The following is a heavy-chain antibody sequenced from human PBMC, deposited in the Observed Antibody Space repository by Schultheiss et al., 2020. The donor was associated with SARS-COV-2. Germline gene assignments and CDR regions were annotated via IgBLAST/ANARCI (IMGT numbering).Heavy chain of an antibody. V-gene: IGHV4-34*01. J-gene: IGHJ6*03. CDR1: GGSFSGYY. Sequence: SETLSLTCAVYGGSFSGYYWSWIRQPPGKGLEWIGEINDSGSTNYNPSLKSRVTISVDTSKNQFSLKLSSVTAADTAVYYCAREVFFYYYMDVWGKGTTVTVSS. D-gene: IGHD2-21*01. CDR2: INDSGST. CDR3: AREVFFYYYMDV.